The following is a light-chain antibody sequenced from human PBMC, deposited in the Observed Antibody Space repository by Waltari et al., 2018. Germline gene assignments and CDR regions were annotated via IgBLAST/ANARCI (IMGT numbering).Light chain of an antibody. Sequence: EIVLTQSLATLSASPGECATHSCRASQSVSSNLAWYQQNPGQAPRLRIYGASTRATGIPARFSGSGSGTEFTLTISSLQSEDFAVYYCQQYNNWPQTFGQGTKLEIK. CDR2: GAS. J-gene: IGKJ2*01. CDR1: QSVSSN. CDR3: QQYNNWPQT. V-gene: IGKV3-15*01.